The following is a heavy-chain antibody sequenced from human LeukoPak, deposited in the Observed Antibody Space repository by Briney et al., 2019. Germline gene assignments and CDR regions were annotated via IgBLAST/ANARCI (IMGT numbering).Heavy chain of an antibody. Sequence: SETLSLTCTVSGGSISSYYWSWIRQPPGKGLEWIGYIYYSGSTNYNPSLKSRVTISVDTSKNQFSLKLNSVTAADTAVYYCARDSVFSTMVRGVITKYNWFDPWGQGTLVTVSS. J-gene: IGHJ5*02. V-gene: IGHV4-59*01. CDR1: GGSISSYY. CDR3: ARDSVFSTMVRGVITKYNWFDP. D-gene: IGHD3-10*01. CDR2: IYYSGST.